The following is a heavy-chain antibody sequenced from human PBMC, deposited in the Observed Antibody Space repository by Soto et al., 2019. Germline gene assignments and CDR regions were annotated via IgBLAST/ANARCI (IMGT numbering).Heavy chain of an antibody. Sequence: GGSLRLSCAASGLTFSSYAMSWVRQAPGKGLEWVSAISGSGGSTYYADSVKGRFTISRDNSKNTLYLQMNSLRAEDTAVYYCASREEAPGLELSEAYYYYGMDVWGQGTTVTVSS. CDR2: ISGSGGST. CDR1: GLTFSSYA. CDR3: ASREEAPGLELSEAYYYYGMDV. D-gene: IGHD1-7*01. V-gene: IGHV3-23*01. J-gene: IGHJ6*02.